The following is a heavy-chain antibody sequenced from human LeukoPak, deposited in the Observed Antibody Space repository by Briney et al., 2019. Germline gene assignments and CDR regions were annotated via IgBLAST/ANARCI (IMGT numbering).Heavy chain of an antibody. CDR2: LIENGATT. V-gene: IGHV3-23*01. CDR1: GFTFSSHA. D-gene: IGHD1-14*01. Sequence: GGSLRLSCAASGFTFSSHAMSWVRRAPGKGLEWVSGLIENGATTYYADSVKGRFTISRDNSRNTMYLQMNSLRAEDTAVYYCARRTTEYAFDIWGQGTMVTVSS. CDR3: ARRTTEYAFDI. J-gene: IGHJ3*02.